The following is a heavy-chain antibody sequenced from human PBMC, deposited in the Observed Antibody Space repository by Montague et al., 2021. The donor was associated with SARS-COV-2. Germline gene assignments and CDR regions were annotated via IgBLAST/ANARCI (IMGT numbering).Heavy chain of an antibody. J-gene: IGHJ6*02. Sequence: SETLSLTRTLSGGSISSSSYYWGWIRQPPGKGLEWIGSIYYSGSTYYXPSLKSQVTISVDTSKNQFSLKLSSVTTADTAVYYCARVGRQQLVRLSGMDVWGQGTTVTVSS. CDR3: ARVGRQQLVRLSGMDV. V-gene: IGHV4-39*07. CDR1: GGSISSSSYY. CDR2: IYYSGST. D-gene: IGHD6-13*01.